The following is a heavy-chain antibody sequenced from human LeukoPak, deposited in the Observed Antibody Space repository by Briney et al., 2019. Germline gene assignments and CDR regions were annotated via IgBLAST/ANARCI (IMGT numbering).Heavy chain of an antibody. CDR3: ARAYGEYDALDY. CDR2: ISSSSSYI. J-gene: IGHJ4*02. Sequence: SGGSLRLSCAASGFTFSSYSMNWVRQAPGKGLEWVSSISSSSSYIYYADSVKGRFTISRDNAKNSLYLQMNSLRAEDTAVYYCARAYGEYDALDYWGQGTLVTVSS. D-gene: IGHD4-17*01. V-gene: IGHV3-21*01. CDR1: GFTFSSYS.